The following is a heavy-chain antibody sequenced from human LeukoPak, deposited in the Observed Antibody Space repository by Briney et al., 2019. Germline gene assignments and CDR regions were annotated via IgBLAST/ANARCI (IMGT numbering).Heavy chain of an antibody. CDR1: GFTFSSYG. V-gene: IGHV3-33*01. D-gene: IGHD3-22*01. CDR2: IWYDGSNK. Sequence: GGSLRLSCAASGFTFSSYGMHWARQAPGKGLEWVAVIWYDGSNKYYADSVKGRFTISRDNSKNTLYLQMNSLRAEDTAVYYCARDSPYYYDSSGYFDYWGQGTLVTVSS. J-gene: IGHJ4*02. CDR3: ARDSPYYYDSSGYFDY.